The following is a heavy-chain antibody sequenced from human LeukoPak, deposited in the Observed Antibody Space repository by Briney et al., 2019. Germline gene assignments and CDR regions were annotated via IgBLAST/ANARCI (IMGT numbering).Heavy chain of an antibody. CDR2: ISINGGST. D-gene: IGHD5-12*01. Sequence: GRSLRLSCPASGFTFSSYDMYSARQAPGKGLEYVSAISINGGSTYYADSVKGRFTISRDNSKNTLYLQMSSLRVEDTAVYYCVNDGSGGYDHDYWGQGTLVTVSS. CDR1: GFTFSSYD. J-gene: IGHJ4*02. V-gene: IGHV3-64D*09. CDR3: VNDGSGGYDHDY.